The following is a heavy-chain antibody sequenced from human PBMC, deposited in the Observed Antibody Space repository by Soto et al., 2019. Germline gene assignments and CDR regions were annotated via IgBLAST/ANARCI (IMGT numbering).Heavy chain of an antibody. Sequence: ASVKVSCKASGYTFTNYYMHWVRQAPGQGLEWMGWMNPRSGGTKYAQAFQDRVTMTRDASISTAYMEVTSLRRGDTAVYFCARSDDSTSYPLDLWGPGTLVTVSS. CDR2: MNPRSGGT. CDR3: ARSDDSTSYPLDL. V-gene: IGHV1-2*02. J-gene: IGHJ5*02. CDR1: GYTFTNYY. D-gene: IGHD4-4*01.